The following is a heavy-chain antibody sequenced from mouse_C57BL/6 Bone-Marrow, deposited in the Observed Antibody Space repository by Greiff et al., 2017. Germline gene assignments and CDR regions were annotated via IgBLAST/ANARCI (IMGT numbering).Heavy chain of an antibody. CDR1: GFTFSSYG. J-gene: IGHJ1*03. Sequence: EVHLVESGGELVKPGGSLKLSCAASGFTFSSYGMSWVRQTPDKRLEWVATISSGGSYTYYPDSVKGRFTISRDNAKNTLYLQMSSLKSEDTAMYYCARRGVVATPYWYFDVWGTGTTVTVSS. CDR3: ARRGVVATPYWYFDV. D-gene: IGHD1-1*01. V-gene: IGHV5-6*01. CDR2: ISSGGSYT.